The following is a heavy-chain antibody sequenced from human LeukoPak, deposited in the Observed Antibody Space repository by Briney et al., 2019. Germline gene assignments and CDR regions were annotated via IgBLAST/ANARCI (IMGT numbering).Heavy chain of an antibody. CDR1: GYTFTSYA. CDR2: INAGNGNT. V-gene: IGHV1-3*01. CDR3: ARSRYSSGWSIDY. J-gene: IGHJ4*02. Sequence: ASVNVSCKASGYTFTSYAMHWVRQAPGQRLEWMGWINAGNGNTKYSQKFQGRVTITRDTSASTAYMELSSLRSEDTAVYYCARSRYSSGWSIDYWGQGTLVTVSS. D-gene: IGHD6-19*01.